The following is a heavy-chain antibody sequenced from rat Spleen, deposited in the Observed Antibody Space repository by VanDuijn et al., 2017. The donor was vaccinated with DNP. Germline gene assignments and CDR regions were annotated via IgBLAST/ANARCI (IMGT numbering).Heavy chain of an antibody. J-gene: IGHJ2*01. D-gene: IGHD1-4*01. Sequence: EVKLVESGGGLVQPGRSLKVSCTASGFSFDNYGMAWVRQAPTQGLEWVAYISYDGGSTYYLDSVKGRFTISRDNAKSTLYLQMDSLRSEDTATYYCTQTGDPGMTGFDYWGQGVMVTVSS. CDR2: ISYDGGST. V-gene: IGHV5-20*01. CDR1: GFSFDNYG. CDR3: TQTGDPGMTGFDY.